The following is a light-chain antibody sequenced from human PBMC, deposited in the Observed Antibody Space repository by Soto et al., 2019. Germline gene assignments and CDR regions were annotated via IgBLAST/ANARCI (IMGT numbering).Light chain of an antibody. CDR2: KAS. CDR3: QQYNSYSTPYT. Sequence: DIQMTQSPSTLSASVGDRVTITCRASQSISSWLAWYQQKPGKAPKLLIYKASSLESGVPSRFSRSGSGTEVTSTISCLQPDDFETYYCQQYNSYSTPYTFGQGTKLEIK. J-gene: IGKJ2*01. V-gene: IGKV1-5*03. CDR1: QSISSW.